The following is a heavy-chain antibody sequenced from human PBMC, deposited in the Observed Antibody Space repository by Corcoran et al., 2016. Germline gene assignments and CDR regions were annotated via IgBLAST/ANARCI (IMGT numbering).Heavy chain of an antibody. Sequence: EVQLVESGGGLVKPGGSLRLSCAASGFTFSSYSMNWVRQAPGKGLEWVSSISSSSSYIYYADSVKGRFTISRDNAKNSLYLQMNRLRAEDTAVCYCACGGATRNYDYWGQGTLVTVSS. CDR1: GFTFSSYS. V-gene: IGHV3-21*01. CDR2: ISSSSSYI. CDR3: ACGGATRNYDY. J-gene: IGHJ4*02.